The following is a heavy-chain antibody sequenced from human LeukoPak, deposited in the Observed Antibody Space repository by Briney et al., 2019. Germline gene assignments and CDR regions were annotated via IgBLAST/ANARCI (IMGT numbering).Heavy chain of an antibody. Sequence: ETLSLTCAVYGGSFSGYYWSWVRQAPGKGLEWVSAISGSGGSTYYADSVKGRFTISRDNSKNTLYLQMNSLRAEDTAVYYCAKAPVYYYDSSGYYSPSWFFDYWGQGTLVTVSS. CDR2: ISGSGGST. J-gene: IGHJ4*02. CDR1: GGSFSGYY. V-gene: IGHV3-23*01. D-gene: IGHD3-22*01. CDR3: AKAPVYYYDSSGYYSPSWFFDY.